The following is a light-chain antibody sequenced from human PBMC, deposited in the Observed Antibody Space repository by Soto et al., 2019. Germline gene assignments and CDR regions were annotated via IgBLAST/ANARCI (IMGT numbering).Light chain of an antibody. V-gene: IGKV3-20*01. CDR2: GAS. J-gene: IGKJ1*01. CDR3: QQYGSSPQT. Sequence: EIVLTQSPGTLSLSPGERATLSCRASQSVSSSYLARYQQKPGQAPRLLIYGASRRAPGIPDRFSGSGSGTDFTLTISRLEPEDFALYYCQQYGSSPQTFGKGTKVEI. CDR1: QSVSSSY.